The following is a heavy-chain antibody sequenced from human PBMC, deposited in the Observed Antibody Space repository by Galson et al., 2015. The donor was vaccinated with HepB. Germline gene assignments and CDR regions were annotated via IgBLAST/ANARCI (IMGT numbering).Heavy chain of an antibody. Sequence: SLRLSCAASGFTFSSYSMNWVRQAPGKGLEWVPSISSSSSYIYYADSVKGRFTISRDNAKNSLYLQMNSLRAEDTAVYYCARDEAAGFGEFDPWGQGTLVTVSS. CDR2: ISSSSSYI. V-gene: IGHV3-21*01. D-gene: IGHD6-13*01. CDR1: GFTFSSYS. CDR3: ARDEAAGFGEFDP. J-gene: IGHJ5*02.